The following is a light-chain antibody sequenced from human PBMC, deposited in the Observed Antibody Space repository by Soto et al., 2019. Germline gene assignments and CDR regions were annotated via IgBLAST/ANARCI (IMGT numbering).Light chain of an antibody. J-gene: IGKJ1*01. CDR2: AAS. CDR1: QSVSRSY. Sequence: EIVLTQFPGTLSLSPGERATLSCRASQSVSRSYLAWYHQKPGQAPRLLIYAASSRAAGIPDRFSGSGSGTDFTLTISRLEPEDFAVYYCQQYATSVWTFGQGTKVEIE. CDR3: QQYATSVWT. V-gene: IGKV3-20*01.